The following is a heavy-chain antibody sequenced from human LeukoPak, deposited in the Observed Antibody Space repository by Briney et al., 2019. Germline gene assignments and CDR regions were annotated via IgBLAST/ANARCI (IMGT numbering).Heavy chain of an antibody. D-gene: IGHD2-2*02. CDR2: INHSGST. CDR1: GGSISSSSYY. CDR3: ARLIRYTVSYGMDV. Sequence: PSETLSLTCTVSGGSISSSSYYWSWIRQPPGKGLEWIGEINHSGSTNYNPSLKSRVTISVDTSKNQFSLKLSSVTAADTAVYYCARLIRYTVSYGMDVWGQGTTVTVSS. J-gene: IGHJ6*02. V-gene: IGHV4-39*07.